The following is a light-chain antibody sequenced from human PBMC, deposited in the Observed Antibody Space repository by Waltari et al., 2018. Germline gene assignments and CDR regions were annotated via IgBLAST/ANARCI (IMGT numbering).Light chain of an antibody. V-gene: IGKV3-11*01. Sequence: EIVFNQSPANLSLSPGERAHPAGRTRQRGSNYLAWYQQKPGQAPRLLIYDASNRATGIPARFSGSGSGTDFTLTISSLEPEDFAVYYCQQRSYWLTFGGGTKVEIK. CDR3: QQRSYWLT. J-gene: IGKJ4*01. CDR2: DAS. CDR1: QRGSNY.